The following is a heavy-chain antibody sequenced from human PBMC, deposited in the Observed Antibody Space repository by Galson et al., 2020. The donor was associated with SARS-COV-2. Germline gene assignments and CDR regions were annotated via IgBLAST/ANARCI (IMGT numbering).Heavy chain of an antibody. V-gene: IGHV4-31*03. Sequence: SETLSLTCTVSGGSISSGGYYWSWIRQHPGKGLEWIGYIYYSGSTYYNPSLKSRVTISVDTSKNQFSLKLSSVTAADTAVYYCARDGPHSDSSGYYLPNVAVYWYFDLWGRGTLVTVSS. D-gene: IGHD3-22*01. CDR1: GGSISSGGYY. CDR2: IYYSGST. CDR3: ARDGPHSDSSGYYLPNVAVYWYFDL. J-gene: IGHJ2*01.